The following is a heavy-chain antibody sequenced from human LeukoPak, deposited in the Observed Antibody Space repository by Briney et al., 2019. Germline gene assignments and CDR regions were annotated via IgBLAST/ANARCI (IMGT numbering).Heavy chain of an antibody. CDR1: GFTFSSYA. Sequence: PGGSLRLSCAASGFTFSSYAMSWVRQAPGKGLEWVANIKQDGSEKYYVDSVKGRFTISRDNAKNSLYLQMNSLRAEDTAVYYCAREGYSSSWYIYYYYGMDVWGQGTTVTVSS. CDR2: IKQDGSEK. V-gene: IGHV3-7*01. D-gene: IGHD6-13*01. J-gene: IGHJ6*02. CDR3: AREGYSSSWYIYYYYGMDV.